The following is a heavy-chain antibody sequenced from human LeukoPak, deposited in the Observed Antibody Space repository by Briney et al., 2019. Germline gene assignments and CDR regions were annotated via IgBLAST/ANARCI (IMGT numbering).Heavy chain of an antibody. CDR3: GGGAIVVVVAATPTGWFDP. CDR1: GYTFTSYA. Sequence: ASVKVSCKASGYTFTSYAMHWVRQAPGQRLEWMGWINAGNGNTKYSQKFQGRVTITRDTSASTAYMELSSLRSEDTAVYYCGGGAIVVVVAATPTGWFDPWGQGTLVTVSS. D-gene: IGHD2-15*01. J-gene: IGHJ5*02. V-gene: IGHV1-3*01. CDR2: INAGNGNT.